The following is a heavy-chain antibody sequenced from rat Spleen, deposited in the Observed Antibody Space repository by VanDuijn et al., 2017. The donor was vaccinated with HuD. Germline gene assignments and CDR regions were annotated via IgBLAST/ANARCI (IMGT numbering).Heavy chain of an antibody. CDR3: TRGSSTVATGDA. CDR2: ITNTGGST. D-gene: IGHD1-8*01. Sequence: EVQLVESGGGLVQPGRSLKLSCVASGFTFNNYWMTWIRQAPGKGLEWVASITNTGGSTYYPDSVKGRFTISRDNAKSTLYLQMNSLRSEDTATYYCTRGSSTVATGDAWGQGASVTVSS. CDR1: GFTFNNYW. V-gene: IGHV5-31*01. J-gene: IGHJ4*01.